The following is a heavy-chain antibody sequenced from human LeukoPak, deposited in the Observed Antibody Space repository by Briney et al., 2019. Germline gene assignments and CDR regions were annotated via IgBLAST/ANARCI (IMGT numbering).Heavy chain of an antibody. Sequence: SETLSLTCTVSGASINRSSYSWAWIRQPPGKGLEWIGSMSHSESPYYNPSLRSRVTISVDTSKNQLSLRLTSVTAADRAVYYCARQPPYLSTFDIWGQGTMVTVSS. D-gene: IGHD2-21*01. J-gene: IGHJ3*02. V-gene: IGHV4-39*01. CDR3: ARQPPYLSTFDI. CDR1: GASINRSSYS. CDR2: MSHSESP.